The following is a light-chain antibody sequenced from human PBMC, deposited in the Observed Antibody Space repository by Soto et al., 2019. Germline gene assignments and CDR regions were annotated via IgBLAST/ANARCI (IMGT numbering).Light chain of an antibody. CDR1: QTVSSN. J-gene: IGKJ4*01. V-gene: IGKV3D-15*01. CDR3: QQYNKWPLT. Sequence: EIVMTQSPATLSVSPGERATLSCRASQTVSSNLAWYQQKPGQGPSLLIYGASTRATGIPARFSGSGSGTEFTLTLCSLQSEDFAIYYCQQYNKWPLTFGGGTKVETK. CDR2: GAS.